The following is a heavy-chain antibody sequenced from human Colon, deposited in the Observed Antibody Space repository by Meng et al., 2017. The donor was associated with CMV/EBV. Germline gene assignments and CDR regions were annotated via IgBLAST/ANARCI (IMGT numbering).Heavy chain of an antibody. CDR3: TRGGFNAGWFDP. CDR1: EFTFSNYW. Sequence: CAASEFTFSNYWMHWARQAPGKGLMWVERISENGRDTDYADSVKGRFTISRDNAGHTLYLQLNSLRAEDTAVYYCTRGGFNAGWFDPWGLGTLVTV. J-gene: IGHJ5*02. V-gene: IGHV3-74*01. CDR2: ISENGRDT. D-gene: IGHD2/OR15-2a*01.